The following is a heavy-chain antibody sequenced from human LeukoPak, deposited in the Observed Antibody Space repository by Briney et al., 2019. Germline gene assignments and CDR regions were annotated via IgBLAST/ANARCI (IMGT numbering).Heavy chain of an antibody. V-gene: IGHV3-48*03. D-gene: IGHD4-17*01. CDR1: GFTFRSYE. CDR2: ISSSGSTI. CDR3: ARVLSYGDYGYYYYYMDV. Sequence: PGGSLRLSCAASGFTFRSYEMHWVRQAPGKGLEWVSYISSSGSTIYYADSVKGRFTISRDNAKNSLYLQMNSLRAEDTAVYYCARVLSYGDYGYYYYYMDVWGKGTTVTISS. J-gene: IGHJ6*03.